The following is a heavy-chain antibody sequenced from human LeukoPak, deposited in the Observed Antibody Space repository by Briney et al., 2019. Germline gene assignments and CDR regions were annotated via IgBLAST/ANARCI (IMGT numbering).Heavy chain of an antibody. V-gene: IGHV4-59*01. D-gene: IGHD3-10*01. CDR3: ARVDRHYYGSGSYYLYTYYFDY. CDR1: GGSISSYY. Sequence: SETLSLTCTVSGGSISSYYWSWIRQPPGKGLEWIGYIYYSGSTNYNPSLKSRVTISVDTSKNQFSLKLSSVTAADTAVYYCARVDRHYYGSGSYYLYTYYFDYWGQGTLFTVSS. CDR2: IYYSGST. J-gene: IGHJ4*02.